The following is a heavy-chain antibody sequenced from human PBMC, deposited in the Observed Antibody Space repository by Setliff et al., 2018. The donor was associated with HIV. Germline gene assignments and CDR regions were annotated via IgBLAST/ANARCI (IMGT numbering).Heavy chain of an antibody. J-gene: IGHJ4*02. CDR3: ARGIAALTASFDS. V-gene: IGHV5-51*01. Sequence: PGESLKISCKGSGYSFTSYWIAWVRQKPGKGLEWMGIIFPGDSKMRYSPSFQGRVTLSADKSISTAYLQWSSLQTSDSGMYYCARGIAALTASFDSWGQGSPVTV. CDR1: GYSFTSYW. CDR2: IFPGDSKM. D-gene: IGHD2-21*02.